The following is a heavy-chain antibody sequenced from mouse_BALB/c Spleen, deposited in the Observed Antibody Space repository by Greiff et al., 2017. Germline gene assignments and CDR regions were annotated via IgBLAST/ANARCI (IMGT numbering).Heavy chain of an antibody. V-gene: IGHV5-15*02. CDR3: ARGLGNRAWFAY. J-gene: IGHJ3*01. Sequence: EVQLVESGGGLVQPGGSRKLSCAASGFTFSDYGMAWVRQAPGKGPEWVAFISNLAYSIYYADTVTGRFTITRENAKNTLYLDMSSLRSEDTAMYDCARGLGNRAWFAYWGQGTLVTVSA. CDR1: GFTFSDYG. CDR2: ISNLAYSI. D-gene: IGHD4-1*01.